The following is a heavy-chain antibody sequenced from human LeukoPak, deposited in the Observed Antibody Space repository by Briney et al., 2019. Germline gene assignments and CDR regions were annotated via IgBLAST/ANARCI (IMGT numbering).Heavy chain of an antibody. CDR1: RGSISSYH. J-gene: IGHJ4*02. V-gene: IGHV4-4*07. D-gene: IGHD6-19*01. CDR2: IYTSGST. CDR3: AIQHSSGWLLDY. Sequence: PSETLSLTCTVFRGSISSYHWNWIRQPAGKGLEWIGRIYTSGSTTCNPSLKSRVTISVDTSKNRFSLKLSSVTAADTAVYYCAIQHSSGWLLDYWGQGTLVTVSS.